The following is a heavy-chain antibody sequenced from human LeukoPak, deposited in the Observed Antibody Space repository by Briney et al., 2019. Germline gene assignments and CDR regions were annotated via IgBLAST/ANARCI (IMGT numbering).Heavy chain of an antibody. V-gene: IGHV4-61*02. CDR1: GDSISSGDYY. CDR3: ARGPYSYDSSGASDI. J-gene: IGHJ3*02. Sequence: PSETLSLTCTVSGDSISSGDYYWSWIRQPAGKGLEWIGRISSSGSTNYNPSLKSRVTISVDPSKNQFSLKLSSVTAADTAVYFCARGPYSYDSSGASDIWGQGTMVTVSS. CDR2: ISSSGST. D-gene: IGHD3-22*01.